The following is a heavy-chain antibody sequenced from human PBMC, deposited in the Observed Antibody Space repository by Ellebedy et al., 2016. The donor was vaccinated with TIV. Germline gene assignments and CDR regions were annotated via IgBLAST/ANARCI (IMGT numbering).Heavy chain of an antibody. Sequence: MPSETLSLTCTVSGGFITSSDSYWGWIRQPPGKGLEWIATIEYSGTIYYNASLKNRVIISADISKNQFSLQVSSLTAADTAVYYCARVKATGDQARGLIDAWGQGTLVTVSS. D-gene: IGHD1-26*01. V-gene: IGHV4-39*01. CDR1: GGFITSSDSY. CDR2: IEYSGTI. CDR3: ARVKATGDQARGLIDA. J-gene: IGHJ5*02.